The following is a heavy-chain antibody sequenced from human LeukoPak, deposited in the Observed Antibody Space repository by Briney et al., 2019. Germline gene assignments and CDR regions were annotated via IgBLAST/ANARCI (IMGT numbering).Heavy chain of an antibody. CDR1: GGSMSSYY. J-gene: IGHJ4*02. CDR3: ARGARAGYNLEPFDY. CDR2: IYYSGST. V-gene: IGHV4-59*08. D-gene: IGHD5-24*01. Sequence: PSETLSLTCTVSGGSMSSYYWSWIRQPPGKGLEWIRYIYYSGSTNYNPSLKSRVTISVDTSKNQFSLKLSSVTGADTAVYYCARGARAGYNLEPFDYWGRGTLVTVSS.